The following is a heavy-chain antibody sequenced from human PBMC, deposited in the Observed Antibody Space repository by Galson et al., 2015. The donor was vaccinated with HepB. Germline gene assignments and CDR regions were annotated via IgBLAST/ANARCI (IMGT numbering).Heavy chain of an antibody. J-gene: IGHJ4*02. CDR2: IWFDGSNK. CDR3: AKDIPGYGGNIIDY. CDR1: GFTFITHG. D-gene: IGHD4-23*01. Sequence: SLRLSCAASGFTFITHGMHWVRQAPGKGLEWVAVIWFDGSNKYYADSVKGRFTISRDMSKNTLYLQMDSLRAEDTAVYYCAKDIPGYGGNIIDYWGQGTLVTVSS. V-gene: IGHV3-33*03.